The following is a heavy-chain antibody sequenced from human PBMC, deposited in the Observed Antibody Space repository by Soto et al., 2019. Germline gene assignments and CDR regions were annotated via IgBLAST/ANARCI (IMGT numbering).Heavy chain of an antibody. CDR2: MTGSGGDI. D-gene: IGHD5-12*01. J-gene: IGHJ4*02. CDR1: GFSFSRYA. V-gene: IGHV3-23*01. Sequence: EVQLLESGGGLVQPGGSLRLSCAASGFSFSRYAMMWVRQAPGKGQEWVAGMTGSGGDIRYADSVKGRFTISKDNSKNKLYLQMNSLRAEDTAIYYCAKDAVYNDGLWRVANWGQGTLVTVYS. CDR3: AKDAVYNDGLWRVAN.